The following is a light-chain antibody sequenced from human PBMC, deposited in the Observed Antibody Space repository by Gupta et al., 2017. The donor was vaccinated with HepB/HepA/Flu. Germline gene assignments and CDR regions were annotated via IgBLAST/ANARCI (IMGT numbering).Light chain of an antibody. J-gene: IGKJ3*01. CDR1: QGISSY. Sequence: DIQLTQSPSFLSASVGDRVTITCRASQGISSYLAWYQQNPGKAPKLLISAASTLQSGVPSRFSGGGSGTEFTLTISSLQPEDFAIYYCQQLKSYPLTFGHGTQVDIK. V-gene: IGKV1-9*01. CDR3: QQLKSYPLT. CDR2: AAS.